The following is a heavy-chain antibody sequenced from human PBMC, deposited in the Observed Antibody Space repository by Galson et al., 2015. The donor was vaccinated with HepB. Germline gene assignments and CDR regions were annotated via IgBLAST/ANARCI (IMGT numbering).Heavy chain of an antibody. V-gene: IGHV3-33*01. CDR2: IWYDGSNK. J-gene: IGHJ4*02. CDR3: AREALYDSSGYYYGMDY. CDR1: GFTFSSYG. Sequence: SLRLSCAASGFTFSSYGMHWVRQAPGKGLEWVAVIWYDGSNKYYADSVKGRFTISRDNSKNTLYLQMNSLRAEDTAVYYCAREALYDSSGYYYGMDYWGQGTLVTVSS. D-gene: IGHD3-22*01.